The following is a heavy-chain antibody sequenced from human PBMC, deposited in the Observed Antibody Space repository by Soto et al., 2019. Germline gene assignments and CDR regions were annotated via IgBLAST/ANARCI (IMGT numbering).Heavy chain of an antibody. V-gene: IGHV1-2*04. CDR1: GYTFTGYY. CDR2: INPNSGGT. CDR3: ARADILTGYDAFHI. Sequence: ASVKVSCKASGYTFTGYYMHWVRQAPGQGLEWMGWINPNSGGTNYAQKFQGWVTMTRDTSISTAYMELSRLRSDDTAVYYCARADILTGYDAFHIWGQGTMVTVSS. J-gene: IGHJ3*02. D-gene: IGHD3-9*01.